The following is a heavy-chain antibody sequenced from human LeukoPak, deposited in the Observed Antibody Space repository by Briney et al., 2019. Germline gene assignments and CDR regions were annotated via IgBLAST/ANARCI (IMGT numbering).Heavy chain of an antibody. CDR3: ATGWILGATLTY. J-gene: IGHJ4*02. CDR2: IFHSGNT. Sequence: PSETLSLTCAVSGYSISSGYYWGWIRQPPGKGLEWIGTIFHSGNTYYNPSLKSRVTISVDTSKNQFSLKLSPVTAADTAVYYCATGWILGATLTYWGQGTLVTVSS. D-gene: IGHD1-26*01. V-gene: IGHV4-38-2*01. CDR1: GYSISSGYY.